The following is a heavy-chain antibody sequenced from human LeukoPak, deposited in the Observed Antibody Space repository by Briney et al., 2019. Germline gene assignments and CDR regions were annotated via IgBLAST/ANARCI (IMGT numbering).Heavy chain of an antibody. CDR1: GFSFSNYW. D-gene: IGHD3-10*01. J-gene: IGHJ4*02. V-gene: IGHV3-74*01. CDR2: INSDGGNT. CDR3: VRGGSSVSFDY. Sequence: GGALRLSCAASGFSFSNYWMHWVRHTPGKGLVWVSRINSDGGNTNYADSVKGRFTVSRDNAKNTLYLQINSLRVEDTALYYCVRGGSSVSFDYWGQGTLSPSPQ.